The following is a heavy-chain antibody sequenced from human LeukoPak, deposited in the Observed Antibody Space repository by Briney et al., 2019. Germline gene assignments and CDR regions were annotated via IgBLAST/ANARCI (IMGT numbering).Heavy chain of an antibody. J-gene: IGHJ4*02. V-gene: IGHV3-23*01. D-gene: IGHD3-3*01. CDR3: AKDKGDFWSGHHY. CDR2: ITGSGGST. CDR1: GFTFSSYA. Sequence: GGSLRLSCAASGFTFSSYAMTWVRQAPGKGLEWVSSITGSGGSTYYADSVKGRFTISRDNSKNTLYLQMSSLRAEDTAVYYCAKDKGDFWSGHHYWGQGTLVTVSS.